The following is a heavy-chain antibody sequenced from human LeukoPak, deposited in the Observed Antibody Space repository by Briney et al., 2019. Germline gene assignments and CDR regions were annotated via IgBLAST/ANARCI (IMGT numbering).Heavy chain of an antibody. Sequence: ASVKVSCKASGYTFTSYYMHWVRQAPGQGLEWMGIINPSGGSASYAQKFQGRVTMTRDTSTSTVYMELSSLRSEDTAVYYCARTSMAAYYFDYWGQGTLVTVSS. CDR3: ARTSMAAYYFDY. D-gene: IGHD6-25*01. CDR1: GYTFTSYY. J-gene: IGHJ4*02. CDR2: INPSGGSA. V-gene: IGHV1-46*01.